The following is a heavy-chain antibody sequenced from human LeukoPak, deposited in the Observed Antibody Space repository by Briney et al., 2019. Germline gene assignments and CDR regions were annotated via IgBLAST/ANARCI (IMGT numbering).Heavy chain of an antibody. D-gene: IGHD6-13*01. CDR3: AKGVGIAAAGINY. CDR2: IYSGGNT. J-gene: IGHJ4*02. Sequence: GGSLRLSCAASGFSVKTNYMSWVRQAPGKGLEWVSVIYSGGNTYYADSVKGRFTISRDNPKNTLYLQMNSLRAEDTAVYYCAKGVGIAAAGINYWGQGTLVTVSS. CDR1: GFSVKTNY. V-gene: IGHV3-53*01.